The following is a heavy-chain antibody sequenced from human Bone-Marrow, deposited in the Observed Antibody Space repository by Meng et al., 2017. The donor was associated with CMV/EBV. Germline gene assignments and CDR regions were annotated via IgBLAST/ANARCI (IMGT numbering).Heavy chain of an antibody. CDR2: IYYSGST. V-gene: IGHV4-61*08. CDR3: ARDSRYCSGGSCRPGVDY. D-gene: IGHD2-15*01. J-gene: IGHJ4*02. CDR1: GGSISSGDYY. Sequence: SETLSLTCTVSGGSISSGDYYWSWIRQPPGKGLEWIGYIYYSGSTNYNPSLKSRVTISVDTSKNQFSLKLSSVTAADTAVYYCARDSRYCSGGSCRPGVDYWGQGTLVTVSS.